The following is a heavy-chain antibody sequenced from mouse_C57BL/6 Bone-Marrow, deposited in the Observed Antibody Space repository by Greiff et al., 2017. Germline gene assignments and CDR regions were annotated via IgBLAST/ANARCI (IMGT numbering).Heavy chain of an antibody. J-gene: IGHJ1*03. V-gene: IGHV1-84*01. CDR1: GYTFTDYY. CDR3: DREVGYYGSSYVFWYFDV. CDR2: IYPGSGNT. Sequence: QVQLQQSGPELVKPGASVKISCKASGYTFTDYYINWVKQRPGQGLEWIGWIYPGSGNTKYNEKFKGKATLTVDTSSSTAYMQLSSLTSEDSAVYFCDREVGYYGSSYVFWYFDVWGTGTTGTVSS. D-gene: IGHD1-1*01.